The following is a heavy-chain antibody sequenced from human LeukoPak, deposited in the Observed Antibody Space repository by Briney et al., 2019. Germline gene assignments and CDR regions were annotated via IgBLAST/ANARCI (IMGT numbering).Heavy chain of an antibody. V-gene: IGHV3-48*01. CDR3: ARDQSPPRLYNKGGASWYFDL. J-gene: IGHJ2*01. CDR2: ISSSSSTI. CDR1: GFTFSSYS. Sequence: GGSLRLSCAASGFTFSSYSMNWVRQAPGKGLEWVSYISSSSSTIYYADSVKGRFTISRDNAKNSLYLQMNSLRAKDTAVYYCARDQSPPRLYNKGGASWYFDLWGRGTLVTVSS. D-gene: IGHD1-1*01.